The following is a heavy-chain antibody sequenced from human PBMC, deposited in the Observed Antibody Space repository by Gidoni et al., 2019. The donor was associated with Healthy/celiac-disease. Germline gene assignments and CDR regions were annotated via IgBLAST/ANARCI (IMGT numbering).Heavy chain of an antibody. V-gene: IGHV3-43*01. Sequence: EVQLVESGGVVVQPGGSLRLSCAASGFTFADYPMHWVRHAPGKGLEWVSLISWDGGSTYYADSVKGRFTISRDNSKNSLYLQINSLRTEDTALYYCAKDMDSSGQGAEGEGYFQHWGQGTLVTVSS. CDR3: AKDMDSSGQGAEGEGYFQH. CDR2: ISWDGGST. D-gene: IGHD6-19*01. J-gene: IGHJ1*01. CDR1: GFTFADYP.